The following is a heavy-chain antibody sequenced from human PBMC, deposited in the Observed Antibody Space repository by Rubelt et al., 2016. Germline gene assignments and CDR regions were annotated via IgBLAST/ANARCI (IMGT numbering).Heavy chain of an antibody. CDR1: GYTFTSYY. J-gene: IGHJ5*02. CDR2: INPSGGSK. CDR3: ARSPRYDFEDNWFDP. D-gene: IGHD3-3*01. Sequence: QVQLVQSGAEVKKPGASVKVSCKASGYTFTSYYMHWVRQAPGQGLEWMGIINPSGGSKSYAKKFQGRVTMTRDTSTSTVYMELSSLRSEDTAVYYCARSPRYDFEDNWFDPWGQGTLVTVSS. V-gene: IGHV1-46*01.